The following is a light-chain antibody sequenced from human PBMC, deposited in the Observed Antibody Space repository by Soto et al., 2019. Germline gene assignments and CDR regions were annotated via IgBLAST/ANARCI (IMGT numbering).Light chain of an antibody. CDR1: QSVSSN. Sequence: EIVMTQSPATLSVSPGERATLSCRASQSVSSNLAWYQQKPGQAPRLLIYGASTRATGIPVRFSGSGFGTEFTLTISSLQSEDFAVYYCQQRSQWRTFGQGTKVDIK. CDR3: QQRSQWRT. J-gene: IGKJ1*01. CDR2: GAS. V-gene: IGKV3-15*01.